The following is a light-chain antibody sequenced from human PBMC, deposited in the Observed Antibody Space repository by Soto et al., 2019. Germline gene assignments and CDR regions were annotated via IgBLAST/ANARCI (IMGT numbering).Light chain of an antibody. V-gene: IGLV2-14*03. CDR2: HVT. Sequence: QSALTQPASVSGSPGQSITISCTGSSVDVGDYNSVSWYQQHPGKAPKVMIYHVTIRASGVSNRFSGSKSGNTASLTISGLQAEDEADYYCSSYPHSPPSYVFGTGTKVTVL. J-gene: IGLJ1*01. CDR1: SVDVGDYNS. CDR3: SSYPHSPPSYV.